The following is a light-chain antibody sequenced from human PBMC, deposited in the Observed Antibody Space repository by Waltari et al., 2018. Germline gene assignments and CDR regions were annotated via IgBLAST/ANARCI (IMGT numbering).Light chain of an antibody. CDR3: QQYSSPSMYI. V-gene: IGKV3-20*01. J-gene: IGKJ2*01. CDR2: GAS. CDR1: QSVNNNY. Sequence: EIVLTQSPGTLSLFPGERATLSCRASQSVNNNYLAWYQQKPGQAPRPLISGASNRATGISDRFSGSGSGTDFTLTISRLEPADSAVYYCQQYSSPSMYIFGQGTKLEMK.